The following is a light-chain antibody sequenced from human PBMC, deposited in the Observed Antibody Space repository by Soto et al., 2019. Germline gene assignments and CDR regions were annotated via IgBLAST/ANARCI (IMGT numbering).Light chain of an antibody. J-gene: IGLJ1*01. CDR3: QSYDNSLNVPV. Sequence: QSVLTQPPSVSGAPGQRVSISCTGSSSNIGAGYDAHWYQQLPGKVPRLLIYNDNNRPSGVPDRFSGSKSGTSASLAITGFQPEDEANYYCQSYDNSLNVPVFGPGTKLTVL. CDR2: NDN. V-gene: IGLV1-40*01. CDR1: SSNIGAGYD.